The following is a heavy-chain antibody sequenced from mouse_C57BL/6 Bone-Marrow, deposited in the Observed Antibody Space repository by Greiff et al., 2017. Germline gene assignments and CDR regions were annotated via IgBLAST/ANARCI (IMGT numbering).Heavy chain of an antibody. J-gene: IGHJ2*01. CDR3: ARDTTVLFDY. CDR2: IYPGSGNT. CDR1: GYTFPDYY. D-gene: IGHD1-1*01. V-gene: IGHV1-84*01. Sequence: QVQLKESGPELVKPGASVKISCKASGYTFPDYYINWVKQRPGQGLEWIGWIYPGSGNTKYNAKFKGKATLTVDTSSSTAYMQLSSLTSEDSAVYFCARDTTVLFDYWGQGTTLTVSS.